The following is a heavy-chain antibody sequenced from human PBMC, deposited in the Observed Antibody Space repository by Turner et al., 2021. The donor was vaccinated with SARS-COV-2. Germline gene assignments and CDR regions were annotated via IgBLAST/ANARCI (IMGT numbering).Heavy chain of an antibody. D-gene: IGHD3-16*01. CDR2: INHSGNT. J-gene: IGHJ4*02. CDR3: ARGRDDYIWGSPTPTYYFDY. V-gene: IGHV4-34*01. Sequence: QVQLQQWGAGLLKPSETLSLTCAVYGGSFRGYYWSFIRQPPGKGPEWIGEINHSGNTNYNPSLQSRVITSVDTSKNHFSLKLTSVTAADTAVYYCARGRDDYIWGSPTPTYYFDYWGQGTLVTVSS. CDR1: GGSFRGYY.